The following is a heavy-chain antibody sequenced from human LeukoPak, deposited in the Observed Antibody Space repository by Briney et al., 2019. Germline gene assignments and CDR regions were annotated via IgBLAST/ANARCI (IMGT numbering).Heavy chain of an antibody. D-gene: IGHD3-16*01. CDR2: FYHSGST. Sequence: SETLSLTCAVSGGSINSTHWWRWVRQPPGKGLEWIGEFYHSGSTNYNPSLKSRVTISVDKSKNQYPLKLSSVTAADTAVYYCARGEFDGGVYFDYWGQGTLVTVSS. CDR1: GGSINSTHW. V-gene: IGHV4-4*02. CDR3: ARGEFDGGVYFDY. J-gene: IGHJ4*02.